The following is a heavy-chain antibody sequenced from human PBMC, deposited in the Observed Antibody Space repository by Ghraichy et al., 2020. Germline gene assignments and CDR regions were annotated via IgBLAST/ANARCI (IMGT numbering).Heavy chain of an antibody. Sequence: ALVKVSCKASGYTFTSYGISWVRQAPGQGLEWMGWISGYNGNTNYAQKVQGRVTMTTDTSTSTAYLDLRSLRSDDTAVYYCARYSNYPNYYAMDVWGQGTTVTVSS. CDR1: GYTFTSYG. D-gene: IGHD4-11*01. V-gene: IGHV1-18*01. CDR3: ARYSNYPNYYAMDV. CDR2: ISGYNGNT. J-gene: IGHJ6*02.